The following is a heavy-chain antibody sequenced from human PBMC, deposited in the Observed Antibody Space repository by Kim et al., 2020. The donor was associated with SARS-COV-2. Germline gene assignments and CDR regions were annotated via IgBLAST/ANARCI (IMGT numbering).Heavy chain of an antibody. CDR3: ARARPGYFDY. CDR1: GFTFSGYL. J-gene: IGHJ4*02. Sequence: GGSLRLSCAASGFTFSGYLMHWVRQAPGQGLVWVSRISNGETNIMYADSVEGRFSISRDNAKNTLYLQMNSLRAEDTAVYFCARARPGYFDYWGQGTLVT. V-gene: IGHV3-74*03. CDR2: ISNGETNI.